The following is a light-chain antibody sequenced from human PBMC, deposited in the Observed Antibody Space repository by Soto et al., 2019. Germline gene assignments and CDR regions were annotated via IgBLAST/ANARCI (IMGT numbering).Light chain of an antibody. Sequence: QSVLTQPPSASGAPGQTVTISCSGRSSNIGSNYVYWYQQLPETAPRLLLYRADQRPSGIPDRFSGSKSGTSASLAISGLRSEDEADYYCAAWDDTLIGLVFGGGTKLTVL. J-gene: IGLJ2*01. CDR1: SSNIGSNY. V-gene: IGLV1-47*01. CDR3: AAWDDTLIGLV. CDR2: RAD.